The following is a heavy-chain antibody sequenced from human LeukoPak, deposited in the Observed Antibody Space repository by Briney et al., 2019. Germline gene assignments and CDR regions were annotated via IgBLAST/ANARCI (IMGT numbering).Heavy chain of an antibody. D-gene: IGHD2-2*01. CDR3: ARWVVVPGGAYFDY. Sequence: SETLSLTCTVSGGSIITYYWSWIRQPPGKGLEWIGYIYYSGSTNYNPSLKSRVTISVDTSKNQFSLKLSSVTAADTAVYYCARWVVVPGGAYFDYWGQGTLVTVSS. CDR1: GGSIITYY. J-gene: IGHJ4*02. CDR2: IYYSGST. V-gene: IGHV4-59*01.